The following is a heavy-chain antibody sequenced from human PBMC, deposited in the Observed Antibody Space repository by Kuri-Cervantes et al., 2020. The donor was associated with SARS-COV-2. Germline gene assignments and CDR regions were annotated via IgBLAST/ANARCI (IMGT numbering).Heavy chain of an antibody. CDR2: IIPVFGSA. CDR3: ASYAWELRLMFDY. Sequence: SVKVSCKPSGGTFISYDISWVRQAPGQGLEWMGGIIPVFGSANYAQNFQGRVTITTDESTSTAYMELSSLRSEDTAVYYCASYAWELRLMFDYWGQGTLVTVSS. CDR1: GGTFISYD. D-gene: IGHD1-26*01. J-gene: IGHJ4*02. V-gene: IGHV1-69*05.